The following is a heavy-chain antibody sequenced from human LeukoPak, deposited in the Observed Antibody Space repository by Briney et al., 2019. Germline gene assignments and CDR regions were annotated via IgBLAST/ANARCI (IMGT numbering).Heavy chain of an antibody. CDR3: ARYTSGYYGYFDY. D-gene: IGHD3-22*01. V-gene: IGHV1-2*02. CDR2: INPNSGGT. Sequence: ASVKVSYKASGYTFTSYAMNWVRQAPGQGLEWMGWINPNSGGTNYAQKFQGRVTMTRDTSISTAYMELSRLRSDDAAMYYCARYTSGYYGYFDYWGQGTLVTVSS. J-gene: IGHJ4*02. CDR1: GYTFTSYA.